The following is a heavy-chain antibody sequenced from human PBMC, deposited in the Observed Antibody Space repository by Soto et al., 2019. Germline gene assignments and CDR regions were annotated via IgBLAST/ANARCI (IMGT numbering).Heavy chain of an antibody. V-gene: IGHV4-34*01. D-gene: IGHD2-2*01. CDR2: ISQSGST. J-gene: IGHJ4*02. CDR3: ARGSGIAVIPGELEDVHYDY. CDR1: GQSFSGHT. Sequence: QVQLQQWGAGLLKPSETLSLTCAVYGQSFSGHTWSWIRQSPGKGLEWIGEISQSGSTYYNPSLKTRVTVSAGTSKNQFSLTLKSVTAADTGVFYCARGSGIAVIPGELEDVHYDYWGQGTLVSVSS.